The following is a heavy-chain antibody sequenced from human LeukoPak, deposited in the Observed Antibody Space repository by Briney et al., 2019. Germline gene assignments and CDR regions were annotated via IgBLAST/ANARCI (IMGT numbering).Heavy chain of an antibody. CDR2: INPSGGST. CDR1: GYTFTCYG. V-gene: IGHV1-46*01. J-gene: IGHJ6*02. CDR3: ARVLEAAADLEEYYYYGMDV. D-gene: IGHD6-13*01. Sequence: ASVKVSCKASGYTFTCYGISWVRQAPGQGLEWMGIINPSGGSTSYAQKFQGRVTMTRDTSTSTVYMEPSSLRSEDTAVYYCARVLEAAADLEEYYYYGMDVWGQGTTVTVSS.